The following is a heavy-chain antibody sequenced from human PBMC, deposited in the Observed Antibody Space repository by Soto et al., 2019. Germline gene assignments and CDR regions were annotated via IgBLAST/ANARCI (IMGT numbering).Heavy chain of an antibody. D-gene: IGHD3-10*01. CDR2: IYHSGST. Sequence: SETLSLTCAVSGGSISSSNWWSWVRQPPGKGLEWIGEIYHSGSTNYNPSLKSRVTISVDKSKNQFSLKLSSVTAADTAVYYCARAGATYYYGSGSCAADNWFDPWGQGTLVTVSS. V-gene: IGHV4-4*02. J-gene: IGHJ5*02. CDR3: ARAGATYYYGSGSCAADNWFDP. CDR1: GGSISSSNW.